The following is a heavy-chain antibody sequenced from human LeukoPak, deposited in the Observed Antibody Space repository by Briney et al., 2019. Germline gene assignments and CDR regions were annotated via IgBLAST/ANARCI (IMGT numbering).Heavy chain of an antibody. Sequence: SETLSLTCTVSGGSINTYYWSWIRQPPGKGLERIGYIYYTGSTSYNHSLKRRVTMSLDASKNQFSLELNSVTPADTAVYYCARGGNYWPQWWFDPWGRGTLVSVSS. D-gene: IGHD1-26*01. V-gene: IGHV4-59*01. CDR1: GGSINTYY. CDR3: ARGGNYWPQWWFDP. CDR2: IYYTGST. J-gene: IGHJ5*02.